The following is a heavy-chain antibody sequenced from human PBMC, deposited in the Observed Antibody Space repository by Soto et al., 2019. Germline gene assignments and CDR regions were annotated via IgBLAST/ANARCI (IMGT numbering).Heavy chain of an antibody. V-gene: IGHV4-39*01. CDR3: ARLRARWFGDLLSSDLDF. J-gene: IGHJ4*02. D-gene: IGHD3-10*01. Sequence: PSETLFLTCAVSGGSISNYNYYWVWIRQSPGKVLEWIGSVYYTGNTYYNPSLNSRLTISVDTSENQFSLRLTSVTAADTAVYFCARLRARWFGDLLSSDLDFWGQGSLVTVSS. CDR2: VYYTGNT. CDR1: GGSISNYNYY.